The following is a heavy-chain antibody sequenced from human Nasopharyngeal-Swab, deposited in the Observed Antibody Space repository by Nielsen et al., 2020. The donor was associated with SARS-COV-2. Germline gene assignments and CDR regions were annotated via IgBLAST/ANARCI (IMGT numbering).Heavy chain of an antibody. V-gene: IGHV7-4-1*02. CDR3: ARTLYCGGDCLPDY. J-gene: IGHJ4*02. D-gene: IGHD2-21*02. CDR2: INTNTGNP. Sequence: ASVQVSCKASGYTFTSYAMHWVRQAPAHGLEWMGWINTNTGNPTYAQGFPGRFVFSLDTSVSTAYLQISSLKAEDTAVYYCARTLYCGGDCLPDYWGQGTLVTVSS. CDR1: GYTFTSYA.